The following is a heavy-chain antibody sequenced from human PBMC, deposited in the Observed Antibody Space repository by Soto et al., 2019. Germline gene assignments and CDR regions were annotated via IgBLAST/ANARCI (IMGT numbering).Heavy chain of an antibody. CDR2: ISWNSGNI. CDR1: RFTFYDYD. CDR3: AKDRNYDFRSGYYHY. D-gene: IGHD3-3*01. Sequence: SLRLSCAASRFTFYDYDMHWVRQAPGKGLEWISGISWNSGNIVYADSVKGRFTISRDNAKNSLYLQMHSLRAEDTALYYCAKDRNYDFRSGYYHYWGQGTLVTVSS. J-gene: IGHJ4*02. V-gene: IGHV3-9*01.